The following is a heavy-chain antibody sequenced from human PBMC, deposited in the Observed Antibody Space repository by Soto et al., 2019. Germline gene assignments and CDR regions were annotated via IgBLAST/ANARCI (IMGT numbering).Heavy chain of an antibody. CDR1: GYTFTSYG. V-gene: IGHV1-18*01. CDR3: ARSPGSGSSLNHFDY. Sequence: ASVKVSCKASGYTFTSYGISWVRQAPGQGLEWMGWISAYNGNTNYAQKLQGRVTMTTDTSTSTAYMELRSLRSDDTAVYYCARSPGSGSSLNHFDYWGQGTLVTVSS. CDR2: ISAYNGNT. D-gene: IGHD3-10*01. J-gene: IGHJ4*02.